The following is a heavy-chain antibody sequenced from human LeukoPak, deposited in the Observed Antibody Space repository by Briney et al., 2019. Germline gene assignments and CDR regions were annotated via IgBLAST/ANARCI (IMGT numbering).Heavy chain of an antibody. J-gene: IGHJ3*02. CDR3: AKATSYYYDSSGYRVRDAFDI. V-gene: IGHV3-23*01. CDR2: ISGSGGST. Sequence: GGSLRLSCAASGFTFSSYAMSWVRQAPGKGLEWVSAISGSGGSTYCADSVKGRFTISRDNSKNTLYLQMNSLRAEDTAVYYCAKATSYYYDSSGYRVRDAFDIWGQGTMVTVSS. D-gene: IGHD3-22*01. CDR1: GFTFSSYA.